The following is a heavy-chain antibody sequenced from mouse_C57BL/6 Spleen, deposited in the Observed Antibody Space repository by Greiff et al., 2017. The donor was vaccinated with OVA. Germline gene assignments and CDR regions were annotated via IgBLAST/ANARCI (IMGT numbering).Heavy chain of an antibody. CDR3: TTLYYGSHAMDY. J-gene: IGHJ4*01. D-gene: IGHD1-1*01. V-gene: IGHV14-1*01. CDR1: GFNIKDYY. Sequence: EVQLQQSGAELVRPGASVKLSCTASGFNIKDYYMHWVKQRPEQGLEWIGRIDPEDGDTEYAPKFQGKATMTADTSSNTAYLQLSSLTSEDAAVYYCTTLYYGSHAMDYWGQGTSVTVSS. CDR2: IDPEDGDT.